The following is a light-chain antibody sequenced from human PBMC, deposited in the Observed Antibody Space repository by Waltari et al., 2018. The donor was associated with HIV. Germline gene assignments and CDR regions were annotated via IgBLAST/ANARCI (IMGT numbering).Light chain of an antibody. CDR3: QSYDSSLSAWV. CDR2: GNT. CDR1: SSHIGAGYG. J-gene: IGLJ3*02. Sequence: QSILTQPPSVSGAPGQTVTISCTGSSSHIGAGYGVHWYQPLPGKAPKLLISGNTNRPSGVPDRFSGSKSATLGSLAITGLQAEDEADYYCQSYDSSLSAWVFGGGTKLTVL. V-gene: IGLV1-40*01.